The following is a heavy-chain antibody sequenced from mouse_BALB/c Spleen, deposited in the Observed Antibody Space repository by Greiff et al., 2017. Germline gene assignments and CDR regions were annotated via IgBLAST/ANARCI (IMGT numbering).Heavy chain of an antibody. CDR1: GYAFSSSW. Sequence: QVQLQQSGPELVKPGASVKISCKASGYAFSSSWMNWVQQRPGQGLEWIGRICPGGGDTNYNGKFKGKATLTADKSSSTAYMQLSSLTSEDSAVYYCARDELGQGFAWFAYWGQGTLVTVSA. CDR3: ARDELGQGFAWFAY. V-gene: IGHV1-82*01. J-gene: IGHJ3*01. CDR2: ICPGGGDT. D-gene: IGHD4-1*01.